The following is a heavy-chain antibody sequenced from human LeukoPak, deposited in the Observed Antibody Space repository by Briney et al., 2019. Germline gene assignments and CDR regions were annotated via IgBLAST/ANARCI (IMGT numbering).Heavy chain of an antibody. CDR1: GGSISSYY. CDR3: ARVRGYRGYSDY. V-gene: IGHV4-59*01. CDR2: IYYSGST. D-gene: IGHD5-12*01. Sequence: SETLSLTCTVSGGSISSYYWSWIRQPPGKGLEWIGYIYYSGSTNYNPSLKSRVTISVDTSKNQFSLKLSSVTAADTAVYYCARVRGYRGYSDYWGQGTLVTVSS. J-gene: IGHJ4*02.